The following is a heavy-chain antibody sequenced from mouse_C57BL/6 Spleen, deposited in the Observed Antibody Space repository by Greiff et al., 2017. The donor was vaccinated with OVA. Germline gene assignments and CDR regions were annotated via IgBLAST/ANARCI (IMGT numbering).Heavy chain of an antibody. J-gene: IGHJ2*01. D-gene: IGHD2-3*01. CDR1: GYTFTSYW. CDR3: ARRDGYYGYFDY. Sequence: QVQLKQPGAELVKPGASVKLSCKASGYTFTSYWMHWVKQRPGQGLEWIGMIHPNSGSTNYNEKFKSKATLTVDKSSSTAYMQLSSLTSEDSAVYYCARRDGYYGYFDYWGQGTTLTVSS. V-gene: IGHV1-64*01. CDR2: IHPNSGST.